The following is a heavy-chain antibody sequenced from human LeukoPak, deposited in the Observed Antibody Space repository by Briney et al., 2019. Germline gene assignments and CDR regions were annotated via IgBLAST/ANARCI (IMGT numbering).Heavy chain of an antibody. J-gene: IGHJ6*02. CDR2: ISSSSSYI. CDR1: GFTFSSYS. V-gene: IGHV3-21*01. CDR3: ARGCTSCYMSSGMDV. D-gene: IGHD2-2*02. Sequence: PGGSLRLSCAASGFTFSSYSMNWVRQAPGKGLEWVSSISSSSSYIYYADSVKGRFTISRDNAKNSLYLQMNSLRAEDTAVYYCARGCTSCYMSSGMDVWGQGTTVTVSS.